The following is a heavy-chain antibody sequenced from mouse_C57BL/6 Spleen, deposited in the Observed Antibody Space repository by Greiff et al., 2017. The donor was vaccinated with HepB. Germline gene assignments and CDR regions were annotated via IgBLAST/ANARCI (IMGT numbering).Heavy chain of an antibody. V-gene: IGHV1-80*01. J-gene: IGHJ4*01. CDR3: ARDYSNSMDY. CDR1: GYAFSSYW. Sequence: QVQLKESGAELVKPGASVKISCKASGYAFSSYWMNWVKQRPGKGLEWIGQIYPGDGDTNYNGKFKGKATLTADKSSSTAYMQLSSLTSEDSAVYFCARDYSNSMDYWGQGTSVTVSS. D-gene: IGHD2-5*01. CDR2: IYPGDGDT.